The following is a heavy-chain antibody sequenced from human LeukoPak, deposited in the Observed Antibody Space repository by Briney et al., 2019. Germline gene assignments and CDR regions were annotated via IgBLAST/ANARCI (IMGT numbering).Heavy chain of an antibody. D-gene: IGHD5-12*01. Sequence: GASVKVSCKASGYTFTGYYMHWVRQAPGQGLEWMGRINPNTGVTNYAQKFQGRVTMTRDTSIGTAYLEVTRLRSDGTAVYYCARGGSGGYVRPDYWSQGTLVTVSS. CDR1: GYTFTGYY. J-gene: IGHJ4*02. CDR3: ARGGSGGYVRPDY. V-gene: IGHV1-2*06. CDR2: INPNTGVT.